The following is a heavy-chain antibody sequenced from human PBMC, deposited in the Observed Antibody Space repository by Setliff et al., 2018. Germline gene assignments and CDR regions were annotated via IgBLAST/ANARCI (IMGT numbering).Heavy chain of an antibody. Sequence: PSETLSLTCTVSGGSISSYYWSWIRQPPGKGLEWIGYIYYSGSTNYNPSLKSRVTISVDTSKNQFSLKLSSVTAADTAVYYCARTIPRREMATILGYFDLWGRGTLVTVSS. CDR3: ARTIPRREMATILGYFDL. CDR1: GGSISSYY. CDR2: IYYSGST. D-gene: IGHD5-12*01. J-gene: IGHJ2*01. V-gene: IGHV4-59*01.